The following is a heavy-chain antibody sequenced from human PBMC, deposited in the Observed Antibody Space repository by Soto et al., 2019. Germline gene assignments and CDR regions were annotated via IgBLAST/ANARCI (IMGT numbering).Heavy chain of an antibody. CDR1: GYTFTGYY. J-gene: IGHJ4*02. Sequence: ASVKVSCKASGYTFTGYYMHWVRQAPGQGLEWMGWINPNSGGTNYAQKFQGWVTMTRDTSISTAYMELSRLRSDDTAVYYCARASLTTAGVAGTIFDDWGQGTSVLVSS. V-gene: IGHV1-2*04. CDR3: ARASLTTAGVAGTIFDD. CDR2: INPNSGGT. D-gene: IGHD6-19*01.